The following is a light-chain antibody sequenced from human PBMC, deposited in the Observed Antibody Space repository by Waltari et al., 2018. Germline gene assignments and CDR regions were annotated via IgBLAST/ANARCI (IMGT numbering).Light chain of an antibody. J-gene: IGKJ4*01. CDR1: QSVSNL. CDR2: DAS. CDR3: QQRKNWPLT. V-gene: IGKV3-11*01. Sequence: EIVLTQSPATLSLSPGERATLSCRASQSVSNLLAWYQQKPGQAPRLLIYDASNRATGIPARFSGSGSGTDFTLTISSLEPEDFAVYYCQQRKNWPLTFGGGTKVEIK.